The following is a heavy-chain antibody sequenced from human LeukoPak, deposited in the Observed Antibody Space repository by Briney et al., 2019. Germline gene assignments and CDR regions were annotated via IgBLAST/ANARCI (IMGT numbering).Heavy chain of an antibody. Sequence: PSQTLSLTCTVSGGSISSGDYYWSWIRQPPGKGLEWIAYMYYSGSTYYNPSLKSRVTMSVDTSKNQFSLKLSSVTAADTAVYYCARDTYGDYGIETSDAFDIWGQGTMVTVSS. J-gene: IGHJ3*02. CDR3: ARDTYGDYGIETSDAFDI. D-gene: IGHD4-17*01. CDR2: MYYSGST. V-gene: IGHV4-30-4*01. CDR1: GGSISSGDYY.